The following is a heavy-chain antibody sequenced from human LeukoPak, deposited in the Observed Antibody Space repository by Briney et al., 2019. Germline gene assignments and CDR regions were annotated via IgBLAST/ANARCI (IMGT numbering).Heavy chain of an antibody. CDR2: ISGNGGST. CDR1: GFTFSSYA. V-gene: IGHV3-64D*09. Sequence: GGSLRLSCSASGFTFSSYAMRWVRQAPGKGLEYVSGISGNGGSTNYEDSVRGRFTISRDHSKNTLYLQMNSLRPEDTAVYYCVRGHSSSSNYFDYWGQGSLVTVSS. J-gene: IGHJ4*02. D-gene: IGHD6-6*01. CDR3: VRGHSSSSNYFDY.